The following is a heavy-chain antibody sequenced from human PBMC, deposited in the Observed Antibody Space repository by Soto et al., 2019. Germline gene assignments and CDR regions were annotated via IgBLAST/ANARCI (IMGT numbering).Heavy chain of an antibody. D-gene: IGHD3-3*01. Sequence: GGSLRLSCAASGFTFSNAWMSWVRQAPGKGLEWVGRIKSKTDGGTTDYAAPVKSRFTISRDNSKNTLYLQINSLKTEDTAVYYCTTLERYYDFWSGYPVSDYWGQGTLVTVSS. J-gene: IGHJ4*02. CDR3: TTLERYYDFWSGYPVSDY. CDR2: IKSKTDGGTT. V-gene: IGHV3-15*01. CDR1: GFTFSNAW.